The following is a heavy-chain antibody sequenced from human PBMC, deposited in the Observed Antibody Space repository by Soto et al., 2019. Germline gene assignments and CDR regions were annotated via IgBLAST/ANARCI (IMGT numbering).Heavy chain of an antibody. CDR1: GFSLSTNGVG. V-gene: IGHV2-5*02. D-gene: IGHD3-3*01. CDR2: IYWDDEK. J-gene: IGHJ4*02. Sequence: SGPTLVNPTQTLTLTCTFSGFSLSTNGVGVGWIRQPPGKALEWLALIYWDDEKRYSPSLQSRLSITKDTSENQVVLTMNKMDPDDTGTYYCAHRQRFLELLLPACDYWGPGTLATVAS. CDR3: AHRQRFLELLLPACDY.